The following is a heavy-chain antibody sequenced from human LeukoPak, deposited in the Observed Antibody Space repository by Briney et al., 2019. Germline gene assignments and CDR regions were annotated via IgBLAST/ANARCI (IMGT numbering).Heavy chain of an antibody. CDR3: ARSPSRNWFDP. CDR1: GGSINSHY. V-gene: IGHV4-4*07. Sequence: SETLSLTCTVSGGSINSHYWSWIRQPAGKGLEWIGRIYTSGSTNYNPSLKSRVTISVDTSKNQFSLKLSSVTAADTAVYYCARSPSRNWFDPWGQGTLVTVSS. J-gene: IGHJ5*02. CDR2: IYTSGST.